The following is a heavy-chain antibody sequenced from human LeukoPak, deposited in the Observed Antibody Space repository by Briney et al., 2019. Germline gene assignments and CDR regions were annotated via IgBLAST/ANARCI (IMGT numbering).Heavy chain of an antibody. D-gene: IGHD3-3*01. CDR1: GGSLSSYY. CDR3: ARDFEVWDYDFWSGYPYYFDY. V-gene: IGHV4-4*07. Sequence: PSETLSLTCTVSGGSLSSYYWSWIRQPAGKGLEWIGRIYTSGSTNYNPSLKSRVTMSVDTSKNQFSLKLSSVTAADTAVYYCARDFEVWDYDFWSGYPYYFDYWGQGTLVTVSS. J-gene: IGHJ4*02. CDR2: IYTSGST.